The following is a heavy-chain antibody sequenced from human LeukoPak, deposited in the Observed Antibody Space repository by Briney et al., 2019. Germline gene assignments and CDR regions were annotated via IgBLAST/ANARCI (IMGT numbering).Heavy chain of an antibody. CDR2: MNPNSGNT. CDR3: AKVPRELTGK. CDR1: GYTFTSYD. J-gene: IGHJ4*02. V-gene: IGHV1-8*01. Sequence: ASVKVSCKASGYTFTSYDINWVRQATGQGLEWMGYMNPNSGNTVYAQKFQGRVTMTRNISISTAYMELSGLRSEDTAVYYCAKVPRELTGKWGQGTLVTVSS. D-gene: IGHD3-10*01.